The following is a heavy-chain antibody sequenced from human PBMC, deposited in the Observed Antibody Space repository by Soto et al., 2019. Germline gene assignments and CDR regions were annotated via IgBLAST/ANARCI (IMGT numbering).Heavy chain of an antibody. CDR1: GFTFSAFA. J-gene: IGHJ4*02. D-gene: IGHD2-15*01. CDR3: ATGKYCSGAACPAAE. CDR2: IGSSGSYT. V-gene: IGHV3-23*01. Sequence: EVQLLESGGGLIQPGGSRRLSCAASGFTFSAFAMSWVRQIPGQGLEWVSAIGSSGSYTAYRDSVEGRFTISRDNSKNTLFLQMNNLRAEDTALYYCATGKYCSGAACPAAEWGQGTLITVSS.